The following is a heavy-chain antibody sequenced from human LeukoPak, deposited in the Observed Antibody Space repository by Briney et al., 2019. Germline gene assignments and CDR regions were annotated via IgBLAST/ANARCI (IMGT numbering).Heavy chain of an antibody. CDR2: IYHSAST. CDR3: ARGGDYGDY. V-gene: IGHV4-59*01. J-gene: IGHJ4*02. CDR1: GGSFSGYY. D-gene: IGHD4-17*01. Sequence: SETLSLTCAVYGGSFSGYYWSWIRQPPGKGLEWIAYIYHSASTNYNPSLKSRVTISVDTSKNQFSLRLSSVTAADTAVYYCARGGDYGDYWGQGTLVTVSS.